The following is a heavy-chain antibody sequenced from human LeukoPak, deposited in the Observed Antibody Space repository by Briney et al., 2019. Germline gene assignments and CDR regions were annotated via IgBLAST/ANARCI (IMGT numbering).Heavy chain of an antibody. CDR3: ATVGRGWPLVDY. J-gene: IGHJ4*02. Sequence: GASVKVSCKVSGYTLTELSMHWVRQAPGKGLEWMGGFDPEDGETIYAQKFQGRVTMTEDTSTDTAYMELSSLRSEDTAGYYCATVGRGWPLVDYWGQGTLVTVSS. CDR2: FDPEDGET. CDR1: GYTLTELS. V-gene: IGHV1-24*01. D-gene: IGHD3-10*01.